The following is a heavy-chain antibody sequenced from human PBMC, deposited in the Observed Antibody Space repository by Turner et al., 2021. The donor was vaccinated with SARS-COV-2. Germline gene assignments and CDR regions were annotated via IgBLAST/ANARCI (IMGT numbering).Heavy chain of an antibody. D-gene: IGHD1-26*01. J-gene: IGHJ6*02. V-gene: IGHV3-30-3*01. CDR1: GFTFSNYA. CDR2: ISYDGSNK. CDR3: ARDRIIWDRGVYYYYGMDV. Sequence: QVQLVASGGGVVQPGRSLSLSCAASGFTFSNYAMHWVRQAPGKGLEWVAVISYDGSNKYYADSVKGRFTISRDNSKNTLYLQMNSLRAEDTAVYYCARDRIIWDRGVYYYYGMDVWGQGTTVTVSS.